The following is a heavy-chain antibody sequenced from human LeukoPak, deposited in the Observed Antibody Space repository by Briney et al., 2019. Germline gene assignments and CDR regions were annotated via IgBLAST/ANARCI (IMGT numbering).Heavy chain of an antibody. CDR1: GYSISSNSW. CDR2: IYYSGST. D-gene: IGHD3-22*01. J-gene: IGHJ3*02. CDR3: ARIALGWAEYYDSSGYYYDAFDI. V-gene: IGHV4-28*01. Sequence: SDTLSLTCAVSGYSISSNSWWGWIRQPPGKGLEWIGYIYYSGSTYYNPSLKSRVTMSVDTSKNQFSLKLSSVTAVDTAVYYCARIALGWAEYYDSSGYYYDAFDIWGQGKMVTVSS.